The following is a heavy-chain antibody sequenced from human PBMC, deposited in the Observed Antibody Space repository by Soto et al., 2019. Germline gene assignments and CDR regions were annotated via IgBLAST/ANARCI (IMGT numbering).Heavy chain of an antibody. CDR2: VSSSSSTI. Sequence: GVFLGLSDPVSDGNIGSSSFNWIVQPTGKGLEWVSYVSSSSSTIYYADSVKGRFTISRDNSKNTLYLQMNSLRAEDTAVYYCATYSLGYCSCGSCYSSNYYYYYVVDVWGQGTTVPVSS. V-gene: IGHV3-48*01. CDR3: ATYSLGYCSCGSCYSSNYYYYYVVDV. J-gene: IGHJ6*02. CDR1: DGNIGSSS. D-gene: IGHD2-15*01.